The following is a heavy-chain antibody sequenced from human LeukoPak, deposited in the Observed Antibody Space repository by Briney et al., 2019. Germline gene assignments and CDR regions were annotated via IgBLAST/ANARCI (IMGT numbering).Heavy chain of an antibody. J-gene: IGHJ4*02. CDR2: ISGSGGTT. Sequence: GGSLRLSCAASGFTVSSNYMSWVRQAPGKGLEWVSVISGSGGTTNYADSVKGRFTISGDNSKNMLYLQMNSLRAEDTAVYYCAKGRTGYIPDYWGQGTPVTVSS. V-gene: IGHV3-23*01. CDR1: GFTVSSNY. D-gene: IGHD6-13*01. CDR3: AKGRTGYIPDY.